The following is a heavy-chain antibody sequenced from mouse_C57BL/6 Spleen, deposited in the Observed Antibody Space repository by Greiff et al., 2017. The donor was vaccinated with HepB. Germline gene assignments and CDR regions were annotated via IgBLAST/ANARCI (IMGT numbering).Heavy chain of an antibody. J-gene: IGHJ4*01. D-gene: IGHD4-1*01. CDR1: GFTFTDYY. V-gene: IGHV7-3*01. Sequence: EVKLMESGGGLVQPGGSLSLSCAASGFTFTDYYMSWVRQPPGKALEWLGFIRNKANGYTTEYSASVKGRFTISRDNSQSILYLQMNALRAEDSATYYCARGPGTGYAMDYWGQGTSVTVSS. CDR3: ARGPGTGYAMDY. CDR2: IRNKANGYTT.